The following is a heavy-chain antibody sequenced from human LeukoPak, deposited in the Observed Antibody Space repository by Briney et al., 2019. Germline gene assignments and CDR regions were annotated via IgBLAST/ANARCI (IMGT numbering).Heavy chain of an antibody. J-gene: IGHJ4*02. CDR1: GFTFSNAW. CDR3: ARGHSIFGVVIPPY. D-gene: IGHD3-3*01. V-gene: IGHV3-48*01. CDR2: ISSSSSTI. Sequence: GGSLRLSCAASGFTFSNAWMSWVRQAPGKGLEWVSYISSSSSTIYYADSAKGRFTISRDNAKNSLYLQMNSLRAEDTAVYYCARGHSIFGVVIPPYWGQGTLVTVSS.